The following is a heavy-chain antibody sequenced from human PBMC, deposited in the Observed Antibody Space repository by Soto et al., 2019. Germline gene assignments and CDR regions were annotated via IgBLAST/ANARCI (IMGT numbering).Heavy chain of an antibody. D-gene: IGHD3-10*01. J-gene: IGHJ4*02. CDR3: ASLAIGTIIRGAPDF. Sequence: GGSLRLSXAASGFTFSSYSMTWIRQAPGKGLEWVSYISSGGSSIYYADSVKGRFTISRDNAKNSLYLQMNSLRAEDAAMYYCASLAIGTIIRGAPDFWGQGTLVTVSS. CDR1: GFTFSSYS. V-gene: IGHV3-48*04. CDR2: ISSGGSSI.